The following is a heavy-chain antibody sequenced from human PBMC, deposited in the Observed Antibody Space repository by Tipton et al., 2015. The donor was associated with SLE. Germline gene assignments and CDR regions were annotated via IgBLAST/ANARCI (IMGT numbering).Heavy chain of an antibody. CDR1: GGSISSGGYY. J-gene: IGHJ6*02. V-gene: IGHV4-31*03. D-gene: IGHD2-15*01. Sequence: LRLSCTVSGGSISSGGYYWSWIRQHPGKGLEWIGYIYYSGSTYYNPSLKSRVTISVDTSKNQFSLKLSSVTAADTAVYYCASLGVVVAATQTVGMDVWGQGTTVTVSS. CDR3: ASLGVVVAATQTVGMDV. CDR2: IYYSGST.